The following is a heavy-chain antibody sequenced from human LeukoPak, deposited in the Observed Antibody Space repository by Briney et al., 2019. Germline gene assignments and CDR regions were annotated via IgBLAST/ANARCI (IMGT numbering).Heavy chain of an antibody. CDR3: ARGDTLYGSSAHAGY. CDR2: IIPIFGTA. J-gene: IGHJ4*02. CDR1: GGTFSSYA. Sequence: SVKVSCKASGGTFSSYAISWVRQAPGQGLEWMGGIIPIFGTANYAQNFQGRVTITADTSTNTAYMELSSLGSGDTAVYYCARGDTLYGSSAHAGYWGQGTLVTVSS. V-gene: IGHV1-69*06. D-gene: IGHD6-13*01.